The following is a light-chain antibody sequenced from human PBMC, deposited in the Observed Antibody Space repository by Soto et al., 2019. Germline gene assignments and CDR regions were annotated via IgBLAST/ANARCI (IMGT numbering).Light chain of an antibody. V-gene: IGLV1-47*01. CDR2: RNN. J-gene: IGLJ2*01. Sequence: QSVLTQPPSASGTPGQRVTISCSGSSSNSGSNSVYWHQQLPGTAPKLLIYRNNQRPSGVPDRFSDSKSGTSASLAISGLRSEDEADYYCSSYTSSSTLVFGGGTKLTVL. CDR3: SSYTSSSTLV. CDR1: SSNSGSNS.